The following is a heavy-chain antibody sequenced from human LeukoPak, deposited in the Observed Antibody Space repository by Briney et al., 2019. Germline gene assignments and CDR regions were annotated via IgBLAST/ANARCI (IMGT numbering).Heavy chain of an antibody. CDR3: ARNPGSIAAAGEADY. CDR1: AYTFTGYY. D-gene: IGHD6-13*01. J-gene: IGHJ4*02. CDR2: INPNSGGT. V-gene: IGHV1-2*02. Sequence: VASVTVSCTASAYTFTGYYMHWVRQAPGQGLEWMGWINPNSGGTNYAQKFQGRVTMTRDTSISTAYMELSRLRSDDTAVYYCARNPGSIAAAGEADYWGQGTLVTVSS.